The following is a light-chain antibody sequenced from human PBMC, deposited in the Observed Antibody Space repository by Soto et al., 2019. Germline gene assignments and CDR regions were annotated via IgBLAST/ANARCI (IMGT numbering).Light chain of an antibody. CDR3: QQYGSSLIA. CDR2: GAS. Sequence: EIVMTQSPATLSVSAGERATLSCRASQSISSALAWYQQKPGQAPRLLIYGASTRATGIPSRFSGSGSGTDFTLTISSLQPEDFAVYYCQQYGSSLIAFGQGTRLEIK. J-gene: IGKJ5*01. V-gene: IGKV3D-15*01. CDR1: QSISSA.